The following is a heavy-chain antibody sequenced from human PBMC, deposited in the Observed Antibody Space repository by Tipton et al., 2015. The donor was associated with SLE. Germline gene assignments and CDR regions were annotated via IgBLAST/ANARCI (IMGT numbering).Heavy chain of an antibody. CDR3: ARVPKAAAGLDGAFDI. D-gene: IGHD6-13*01. J-gene: IGHJ3*02. Sequence: TLSLTCAVYGGSFSGYYWSWIRQPPGKGLEWIGEINHSGSTNYNPSLKSRVTISVDTSKNQFSLKLSSVTAADTAVYYCARVPKAAAGLDGAFDIWGQGTLVTVSS. CDR1: GGSFSGYY. V-gene: IGHV4-34*01. CDR2: INHSGST.